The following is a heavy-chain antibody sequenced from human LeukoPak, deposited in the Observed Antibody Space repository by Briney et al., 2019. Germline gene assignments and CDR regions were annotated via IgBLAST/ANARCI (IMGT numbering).Heavy chain of an antibody. CDR2: FDPEDGET. J-gene: IGHJ4*02. CDR3: ATEGRRYSGYGGVGY. D-gene: IGHD5-12*01. CDR1: GYTLTELS. V-gene: IGHV1-24*01. Sequence: GASVKVSCKVSGYTLTELSMHWVRQAPGKGLEWMGDFDPEDGETIYAQKFQGRVTMTEDTSTDTAYMELSSLRSEDTAVYYCATEGRRYSGYGGVGYWGQGTLVTVSS.